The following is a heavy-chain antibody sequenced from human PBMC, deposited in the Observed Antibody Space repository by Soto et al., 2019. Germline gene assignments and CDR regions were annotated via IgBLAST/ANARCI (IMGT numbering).Heavy chain of an antibody. Sequence: SETLSVTCTVSGGSLSSYYWSWSRRPPGMGLEWIASISYSGTTNYNSSLKSRVTISIDTSKNQFSLKFNSVTAADTAVYYCAREGYNFGPFDYWGQGALVT. CDR2: ISYSGTT. J-gene: IGHJ4*02. CDR3: AREGYNFGPFDY. D-gene: IGHD5-18*01. V-gene: IGHV4-59*01. CDR1: GGSLSSYY.